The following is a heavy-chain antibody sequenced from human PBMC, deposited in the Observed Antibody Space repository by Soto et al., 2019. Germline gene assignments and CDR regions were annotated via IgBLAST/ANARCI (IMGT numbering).Heavy chain of an antibody. CDR3: TRDRTIVVVPAATPRLTTVKSHPYYFDY. J-gene: IGHJ4*02. Sequence: GESLKISCTASGFTFGDYAMSWFRQAPGKGLEWVGFIRSKAYGGTTEYAASVKGRFTISRDDSKSIAYLQMNSLKTEDTAVYYCTRDRTIVVVPAATPRLTTVKSHPYYFDYWGQGTLVTVSS. CDR1: GFTFGDYA. CDR2: IRSKAYGGTT. V-gene: IGHV3-49*03. D-gene: IGHD2-2*01.